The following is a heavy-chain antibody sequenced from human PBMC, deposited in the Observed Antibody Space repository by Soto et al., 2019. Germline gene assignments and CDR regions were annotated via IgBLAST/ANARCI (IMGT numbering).Heavy chain of an antibody. CDR3: ARVLVVAVTEAFDI. CDR2: IYSGGST. CDR1: GFTVSNNH. J-gene: IGHJ3*02. V-gene: IGHV3-53*01. D-gene: IGHD6-19*01. Sequence: GGSLRLSCAAFGFTVSNNHMSWVRQAPGKGPEWVSVIYSGGSTYYADSVKGRFTISRDNSKNTLYLQMHSLRAEDTAVYYCARVLVVAVTEAFDIWGRGTMVTVSS.